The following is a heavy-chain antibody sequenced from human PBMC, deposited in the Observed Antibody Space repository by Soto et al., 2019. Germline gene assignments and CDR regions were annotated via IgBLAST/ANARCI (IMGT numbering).Heavy chain of an antibody. J-gene: IGHJ1*01. CDR2: IKDDGSDK. D-gene: IGHD4-17*01. CDR3: ASGMTTYVF. Sequence: EVQLVESAGGLVQPGGSLRLSCAASGFTFTNYWMSWVRQAPGKGLEWVATIKDDGSDKYYVDSVKGRFTISRDNAKNSLFLQVNSLRVEDTAVYYCASGMTTYVFWGQGALVTVSS. V-gene: IGHV3-7*01. CDR1: GFTFTNYW.